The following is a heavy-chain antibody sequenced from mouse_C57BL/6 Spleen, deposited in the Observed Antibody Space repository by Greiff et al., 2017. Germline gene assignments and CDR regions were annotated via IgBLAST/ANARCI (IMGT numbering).Heavy chain of an antibody. V-gene: IGHV1-52*01. J-gene: IGHJ2*01. D-gene: IGHD2-4*01. CDR3: ARGGDYDVGVYSFDY. CDR1: GYTFTSYW. Sequence: QVQLQQPGAELVRPGSSVKLSCKASGYTFTSYWMHWVKQRPIQGLEWIGNIDPSDSETHYNQKFKDKATLTVDKSSSTAYMQLSSLTSEDSAVYYCARGGDYDVGVYSFDYWGQGTTLTVSS. CDR2: IDPSDSET.